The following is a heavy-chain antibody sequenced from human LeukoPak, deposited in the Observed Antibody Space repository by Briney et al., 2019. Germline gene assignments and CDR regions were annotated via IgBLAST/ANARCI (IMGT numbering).Heavy chain of an antibody. CDR1: GGSISSGGYY. J-gene: IGHJ4*02. D-gene: IGHD2-15*01. CDR2: IYYSGST. Sequence: PSQTLSLTCTVSGGSISSGGYYWSWIRQHPGKGLEWIGYIYYSGSTYYNPSLKSRVTISVDTSKNQFSLKLSSVTAADTAVYYCARVDCSGGNCPLDYWGQGTLVTVSS. CDR3: ARVDCSGGNCPLDY. V-gene: IGHV4-31*03.